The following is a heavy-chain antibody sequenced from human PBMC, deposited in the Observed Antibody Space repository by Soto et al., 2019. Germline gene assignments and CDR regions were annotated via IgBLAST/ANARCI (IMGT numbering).Heavy chain of an antibody. J-gene: IGHJ6*02. Sequence: GGSLRLSCAASGFTFTSYWMSWVRQAPGKGMEWVSNIKEDGSDTYYVDSVKGRFTISRDNSKNTLYLQMNSLRAEDTAVYYCAKGLEPLYYYGMDVWGQGTTVTVSS. CDR3: AKGLEPLYYYGMDV. D-gene: IGHD1-1*01. V-gene: IGHV3-7*03. CDR2: IKEDGSDT. CDR1: GFTFTSYW.